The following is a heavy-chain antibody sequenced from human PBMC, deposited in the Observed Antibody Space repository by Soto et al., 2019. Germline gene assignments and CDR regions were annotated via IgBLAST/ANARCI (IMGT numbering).Heavy chain of an antibody. CDR1: GFTFSSYA. J-gene: IGHJ6*02. CDR3: ARDVESGSSQYYYYYYGMDV. V-gene: IGHV3-30-3*01. D-gene: IGHD1-26*01. Sequence: PXESLRLSCAASGFTFSSYAMHWVRQAPGKGLEWVAVISYDGSNKYYADSVKGRFTISRDNSKNTLYLQMNSLRAEDTAAYCARDVESGSSQYYYYYYGMDVWGQGTTVTVSS. CDR2: ISYDGSNK.